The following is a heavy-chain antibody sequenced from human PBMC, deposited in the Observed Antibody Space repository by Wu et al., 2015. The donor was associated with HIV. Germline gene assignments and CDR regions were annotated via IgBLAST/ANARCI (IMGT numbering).Heavy chain of an antibody. CDR3: ARDWQFQVIFGDYYMDI. D-gene: IGHD3-3*02. CDR2: INPDNGDT. J-gene: IGHJ6*03. V-gene: IGHV1-2*02. Sequence: VQLVQSGTEVKKSGASVKVSCQTSGYTFSAYYIHWVRQAPGRGLEWLGWINPDNGDTKFAQNFHGRSTVTRDTSTSTVNLLLTSLQPNDTATYYCARDWQFQVIFGDYYMDIWGNGTTVTVSS. CDR1: GYTFSAYY.